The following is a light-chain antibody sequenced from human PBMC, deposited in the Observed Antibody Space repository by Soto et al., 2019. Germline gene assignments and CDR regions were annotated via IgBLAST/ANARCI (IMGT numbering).Light chain of an antibody. Sequence: EIVVTQSPGTLSLSPGERATFSCRASQSVSSNFVAWFQQKPGQVPRLLIYRASNRPTGIPDRFSGSGSRKDFTLTINRLEPEDFAVYYCRRYVSPPFTFGPGTKVDI. J-gene: IGKJ3*01. V-gene: IGKV3-20*01. CDR3: RRYVSPPFT. CDR2: RAS. CDR1: QSVSSNF.